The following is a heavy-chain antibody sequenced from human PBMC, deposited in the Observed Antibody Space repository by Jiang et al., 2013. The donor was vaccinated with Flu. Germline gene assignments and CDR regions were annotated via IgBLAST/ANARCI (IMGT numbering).Heavy chain of an antibody. Sequence: VESGGGLVQPGRSLRLSCAASGFTFDDYAMHWVRQAPGKGLEWVSGISWNSGSIGYADSVKGRFTISRDNAKNSLYLQMNSLRAEDTALYYCAKGPQWRYSYGHGAFDIWGQGTMVTVSS. CDR2: ISWNSGSI. CDR1: GFTFDDYA. J-gene: IGHJ3*02. D-gene: IGHD5-18*01. V-gene: IGHV3-9*01. CDR3: AKGPQWRYSYGHGAFDI.